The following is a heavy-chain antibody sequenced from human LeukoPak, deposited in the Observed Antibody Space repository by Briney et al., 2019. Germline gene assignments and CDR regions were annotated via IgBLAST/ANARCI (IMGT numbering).Heavy chain of an antibody. CDR3: ARGRLGDGYKPVYYYYYMDV. D-gene: IGHD5-24*01. CDR1: GFTFSSYE. Sequence: GGSLRLSCAASGFTFSSYEMNWVRQAPGKGLEWVSYISSSGSTIYYADSVKGRFTISRDNSKNTLYLQMNSLRAEDTAVYYCARGRLGDGYKPVYYYYYMDVWGKGTTVTVSS. V-gene: IGHV3-48*03. CDR2: ISSSGSTI. J-gene: IGHJ6*03.